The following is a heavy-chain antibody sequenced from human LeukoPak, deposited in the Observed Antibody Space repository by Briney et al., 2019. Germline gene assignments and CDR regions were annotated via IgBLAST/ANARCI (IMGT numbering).Heavy chain of an antibody. D-gene: IGHD6-6*01. CDR1: GFTFSNYW. CDR2: IKEDGSEK. V-gene: IGHV3-7*01. CDR3: ARDLPTGSDFFDY. J-gene: IGHJ4*02. Sequence: PGGSLRLSCAASGFTFSNYWMTWVRQAPGEGLEWVANIKEDGSEKYYVDSVKGRFTISRDNAKNSLYLQMNSLRAEDTAVYYCARDLPTGSDFFDYWGQGTLVTVSS.